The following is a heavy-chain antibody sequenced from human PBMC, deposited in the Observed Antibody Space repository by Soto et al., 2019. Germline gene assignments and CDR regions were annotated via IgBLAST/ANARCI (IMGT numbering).Heavy chain of an antibody. CDR3: AREGALKPFSS. J-gene: IGHJ5*02. CDR1: GFTFSNYN. Sequence: GGSLRLSXVASGFTFSNYNMNWVRQAPGKGLEWVSHISGTSVYIHYADSVKGRFTISRDNAKNSVYLQMDSLRVEDTAVYYCAREGALKPFSSWGQGALVTVSS. V-gene: IGHV3-21*01. CDR2: ISGTSVYI.